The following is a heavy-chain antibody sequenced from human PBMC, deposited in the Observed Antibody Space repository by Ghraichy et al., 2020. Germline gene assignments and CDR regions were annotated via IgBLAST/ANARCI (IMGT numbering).Heavy chain of an antibody. V-gene: IGHV3-48*01. CDR1: GFTFSSYS. CDR2: ISSSSSTI. CDR3: AKRFVGAIDY. J-gene: IGHJ4*02. D-gene: IGHD3-10*01. Sequence: GGSLRLSCAASGFTFSSYSMNWVRQAPGKGLEWVSYISSSSSTIYYADSVKGRFTISRDNAKNSLYLQMNSLRAEDTAVYYCAKRFVGAIDYWGQGTLVTVSS.